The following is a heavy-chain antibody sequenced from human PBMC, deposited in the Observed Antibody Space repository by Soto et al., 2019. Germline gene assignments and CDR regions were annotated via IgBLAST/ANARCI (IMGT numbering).Heavy chain of an antibody. J-gene: IGHJ3*02. CDR1: GFTFSSFH. Sequence: GGSLRLSCAASGFTFSSFHMNWVRQAPGRGLEWVAYITSSSDTIYYSDSVKGRFTISRDNSKNTLYLQMNSLRAEDTAVYYCAKDLNDYVWGSYRYTPAFDDAFDIWGQGTMVTV. D-gene: IGHD3-16*02. CDR2: ITSSSDTI. V-gene: IGHV3-48*01. CDR3: AKDLNDYVWGSYRYTPAFDDAFDI.